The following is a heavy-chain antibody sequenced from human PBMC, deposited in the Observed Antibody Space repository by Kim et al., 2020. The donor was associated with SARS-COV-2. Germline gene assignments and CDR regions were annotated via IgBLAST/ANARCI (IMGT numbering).Heavy chain of an antibody. CDR2: MYHTGNS. D-gene: IGHD3-10*01. V-gene: IGHV4-31*03. J-gene: IGHJ4*02. Sequence: SETLSLTCNVSGGSISTDHYYWSWIRQHPGQALEWIGYMYHTGNSYYKPSLRSRATISIDKSNNQFSLNLSSVTAADTGIYYCARMRGSGGYSFDYWGQGTPVTVSS. CDR3: ARMRGSGGYSFDY. CDR1: GGSISTDHYY.